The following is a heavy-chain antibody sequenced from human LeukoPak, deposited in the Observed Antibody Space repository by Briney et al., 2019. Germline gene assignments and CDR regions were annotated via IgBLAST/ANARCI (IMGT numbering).Heavy chain of an antibody. Sequence: ASVKVSCKASGYTFTGYYMHWVRQAPGQGLEWMGGIIPIFGTANYAQKFQGRVTITADESTSTAYMELSSLRSEDTAVYYCARIGLQQLVPRSYYYMDVWGKGTTVTVSS. CDR2: IIPIFGTA. D-gene: IGHD6-6*01. CDR3: ARIGLQQLVPRSYYYMDV. CDR1: GYTFTGYY. V-gene: IGHV1-69*13. J-gene: IGHJ6*03.